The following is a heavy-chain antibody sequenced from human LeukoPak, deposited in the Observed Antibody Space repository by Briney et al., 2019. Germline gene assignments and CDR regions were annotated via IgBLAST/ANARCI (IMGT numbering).Heavy chain of an antibody. Sequence: GGSPRLSCAASGFTFSSYGMHWVRQAPGKGLEWVAVISYDGSNKYYADSMKGRFTISRDNSKNTLYLQMNSLRAEDTAVYYCAKDHLSRKGYYYDSSGYVGIDYWGQGTLVTVSS. D-gene: IGHD3-22*01. CDR1: GFTFSSYG. CDR3: AKDHLSRKGYYYDSSGYVGIDY. CDR2: ISYDGSNK. V-gene: IGHV3-30*18. J-gene: IGHJ4*02.